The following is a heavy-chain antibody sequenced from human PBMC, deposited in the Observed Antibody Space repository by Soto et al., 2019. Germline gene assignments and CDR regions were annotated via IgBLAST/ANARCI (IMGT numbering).Heavy chain of an antibody. J-gene: IGHJ4*02. V-gene: IGHV3-30*18. Sequence: QVHLVESGGGVVQPGRSLRLSCAASGFTFRTYGMHWIRQAPGKGLEWVAIISSDANDKYYADSVKGRFTISRDNSNNTRFLQMNSLIVEDAGIYYCAKGYLSVWPYYVDSWVQGTLVTVS. D-gene: IGHD1-26*01. CDR3: AKGYLSVWPYYVDS. CDR2: ISSDANDK. CDR1: GFTFRTYG.